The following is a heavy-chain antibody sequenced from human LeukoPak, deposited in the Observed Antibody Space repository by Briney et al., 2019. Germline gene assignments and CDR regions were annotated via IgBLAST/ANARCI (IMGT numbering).Heavy chain of an antibody. Sequence: SGTLSLTCAVSGGSISSSNWWSWVRQPPGKGLEWIGEIYHSGSTNYNPSLKSRVTISVDKSKNQFSLKLSSVTAADTAVYYCARGSDILTGYYNYYFDYWGQGTLVTVSS. V-gene: IGHV4-4*02. CDR3: ARGSDILTGYYNYYFDY. CDR1: GGSISSSNW. CDR2: IYHSGST. J-gene: IGHJ4*02. D-gene: IGHD3-9*01.